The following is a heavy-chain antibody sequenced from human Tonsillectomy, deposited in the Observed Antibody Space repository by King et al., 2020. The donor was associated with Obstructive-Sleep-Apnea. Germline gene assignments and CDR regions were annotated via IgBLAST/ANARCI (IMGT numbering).Heavy chain of an antibody. CDR3: TTYYGPD. CDR2: IRRITDGGTT. J-gene: IGHJ4*02. Sequence: VQLVVSGGDLVKPGGSLRLSCAASGFTFSNVWMNWVRQAPGKGLEWVGRIRRITDGGTTDYAAPVKDRFVVSRDDSKNELYLQMNSLKIEDTAVYYCTTYYGPDWGQGTMVTVSS. CDR1: GFTFSNVW. V-gene: IGHV3-15*01. D-gene: IGHD3-3*01.